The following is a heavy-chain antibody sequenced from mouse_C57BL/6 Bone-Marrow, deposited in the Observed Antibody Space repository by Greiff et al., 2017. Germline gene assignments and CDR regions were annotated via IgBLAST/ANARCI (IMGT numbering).Heavy chain of an antibody. CDR2: IDPENGDT. J-gene: IGHJ1*03. CDR3: TTRVYYGSSYWYFDF. V-gene: IGHV14-4*01. Sequence: VQLQQSGAELVRPGASVKLSCTASGFNIKDDYMHWVKQRPEQGLEWIGWIDPENGDTEYASKFQGKATITADTSSNTAYLQLSSLTSEDTAVYYCTTRVYYGSSYWYFDFWGTGTTVTVSS. D-gene: IGHD1-1*01. CDR1: GFNIKDDY.